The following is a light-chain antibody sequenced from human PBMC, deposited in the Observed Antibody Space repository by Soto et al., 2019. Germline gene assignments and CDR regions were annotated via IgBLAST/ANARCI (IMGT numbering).Light chain of an antibody. Sequence: VVMTQSPATLSVSPGEAATLSCRASQGIDDTFSGWYQQKPGQTPTLLIYGASTRATGIPARFSGTGSGTEFTLTINSVESEDFAVYYCQPYGASPFTFGGGTKVE. CDR3: QPYGASPFT. CDR1: QGIDDT. V-gene: IGKV3D-15*01. CDR2: GAS. J-gene: IGKJ4*01.